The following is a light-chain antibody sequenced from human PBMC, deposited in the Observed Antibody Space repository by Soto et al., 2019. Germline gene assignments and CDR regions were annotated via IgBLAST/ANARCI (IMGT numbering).Light chain of an antibody. V-gene: IGKV1-39*01. Sequence: DVQMTQTPSSLSASVGDRVNITGRASQSISGYLNWYQQKPGKAPKLLIYAASSLQSGVPSRFSGSGSGTDFTLTISSLQPEDFATYYCQQSYSTPGTFGGGTKVDIK. CDR1: QSISGY. CDR2: AAS. J-gene: IGKJ4*01. CDR3: QQSYSTPGT.